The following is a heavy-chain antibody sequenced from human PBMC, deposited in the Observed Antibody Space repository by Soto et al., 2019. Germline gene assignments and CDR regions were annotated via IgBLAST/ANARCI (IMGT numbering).Heavy chain of an antibody. CDR2: IIPILGIA. V-gene: IGHV1-69*08. Sequence: QVQLVQSGAEVKKPGSSVKVSCKASGGTFSSYTISWVRQAPGQGLEWMGRIIPILGIANYEQKFQGRVTITADKSTSTAYMELSSLRSEDTAVYYCARDKGWLQPLAFDYWGQGTLVTVSS. D-gene: IGHD5-12*01. J-gene: IGHJ4*02. CDR1: GGTFSSYT. CDR3: ARDKGWLQPLAFDY.